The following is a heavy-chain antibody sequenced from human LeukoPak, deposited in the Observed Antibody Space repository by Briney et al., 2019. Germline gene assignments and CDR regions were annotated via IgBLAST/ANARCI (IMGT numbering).Heavy chain of an antibody. J-gene: IGHJ6*03. CDR2: MNPNSGNT. D-gene: IGHD3-3*01. Sequence: GASVKVSCKASGYTFTSYDINWMRQATGQGLEWMGWMNPNSGNTGYAQKFQGRVTMTRNTSISTAYMELSSLRSEDTAVYYCARLTYYDFWSGYYRHYMDVWGKGTTVTVSS. V-gene: IGHV1-8*01. CDR1: GYTFTSYD. CDR3: ARLTYYDFWSGYYRHYMDV.